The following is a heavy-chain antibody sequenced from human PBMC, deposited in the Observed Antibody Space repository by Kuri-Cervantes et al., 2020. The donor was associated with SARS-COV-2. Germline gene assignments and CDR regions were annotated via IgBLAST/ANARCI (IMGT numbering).Heavy chain of an antibody. CDR1: GFTFSSYS. J-gene: IGHJ6*02. CDR2: ISSSSSYI. Sequence: GESLKISCAASGFTFSSYSMNWVRQAPGKGLEWVSSISSSSSYIYYADSVKGRFTISRDNAKNSLYLQMNSLRAEDTAVYYCARGEWSSGLHYGMDVWGQGTTVTVSS. D-gene: IGHD6-19*01. CDR3: ARGEWSSGLHYGMDV. V-gene: IGHV3-21*01.